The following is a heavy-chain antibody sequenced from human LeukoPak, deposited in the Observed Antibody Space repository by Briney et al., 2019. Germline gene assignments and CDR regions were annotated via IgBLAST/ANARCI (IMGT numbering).Heavy chain of an antibody. J-gene: IGHJ4*02. D-gene: IGHD3-22*01. CDR3: ARLNADRQRYYYDSSGYYST. CDR2: IYYSGST. Sequence: PSQTLSLTCTVSGGSISSGGYYWSWIRQHPGKGLEWIGYIYYSGSTYYNPSLKSRVTISVDTSKNQFSLKLSSVTAADTAVYYCARLNADRQRYYYDSSGYYSTWGQGILVTVSS. CDR1: GGSISSGGYY. V-gene: IGHV4-31*03.